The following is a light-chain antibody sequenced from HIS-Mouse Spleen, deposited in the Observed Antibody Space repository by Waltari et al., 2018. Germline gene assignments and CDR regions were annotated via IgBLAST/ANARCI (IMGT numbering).Light chain of an antibody. CDR1: QSVSSSY. J-gene: IGKJ1*01. V-gene: IGKV3-20*01. Sequence: EIVLTQSPGTLSLSPGERATLSCRASQSVSSSYLAWYQQKPGQAPRLLIYGASSRATGIPDRFSGSVSGTDFTLTISRLEPEDCAVYYCQQYGSSPRTFGQGTKVEIK. CDR3: QQYGSSPRT. CDR2: GAS.